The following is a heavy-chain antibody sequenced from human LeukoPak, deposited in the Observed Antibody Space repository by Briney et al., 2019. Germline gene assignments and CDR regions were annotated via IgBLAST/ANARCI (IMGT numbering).Heavy chain of an antibody. CDR1: GFTFSSYW. D-gene: IGHD3-10*01. CDR3: ARDTTYYGSGSYYSDAFDI. Sequence: AGGSLRLSCAASGFTFSSYWMSWVRQAPGKGLEWVANIKQDGSEKYYVDSVKGRFTLSRDNAKNSLYLQMNSLRAEDTAVYYCARDTTYYGSGSYYSDAFDIWGQGTMVTVSS. J-gene: IGHJ3*02. CDR2: IKQDGSEK. V-gene: IGHV3-7*03.